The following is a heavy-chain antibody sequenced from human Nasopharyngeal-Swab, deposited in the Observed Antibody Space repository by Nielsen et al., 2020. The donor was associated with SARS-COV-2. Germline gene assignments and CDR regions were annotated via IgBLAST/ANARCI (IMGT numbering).Heavy chain of an antibody. D-gene: IGHD4-17*01. V-gene: IGHV3-23*01. CDR2: ISGSGGGT. CDR3: AKDRSVTTDCSVY. Sequence: MRQSPGKGLEWVSAISGSGGGTYYADSVKGRFTISRDNSKNTLYLQMNSLRAEDTAVYYCAKDRSVTTDCSVYWGQGTLVTVSS. J-gene: IGHJ4*02.